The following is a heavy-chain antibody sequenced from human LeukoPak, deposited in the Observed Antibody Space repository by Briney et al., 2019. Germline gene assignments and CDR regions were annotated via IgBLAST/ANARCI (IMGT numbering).Heavy chain of an antibody. CDR1: GFTFSSYS. D-gene: IGHD1-26*01. J-gene: IGHJ4*02. V-gene: IGHV3-20*04. Sequence: GGSPRLSCAASGFTFSSYSMNWVRQAPGKGLEWVSGINWNGGSTGYADSVKGRFTISRDNAKNSLYLQMNSLKAEDTAIYYCAREGGSYSNYFDYWGQGTLVTVSS. CDR2: INWNGGST. CDR3: AREGGSYSNYFDY.